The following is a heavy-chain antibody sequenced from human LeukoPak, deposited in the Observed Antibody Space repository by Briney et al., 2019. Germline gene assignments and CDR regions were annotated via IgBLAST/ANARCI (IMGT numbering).Heavy chain of an antibody. CDR2: ISGSGGST. J-gene: IGHJ4*02. Sequence: SGGSLRLSCAASGFTFSSYAMSWVRQAPGKGLEWVSAISGSGGSTYYADSVKGRFTISRDNSKNTLYLQMNSLRAEDTAVYYCAKRPGYCSSTSCYTPYYFDYWGQGTLVTVSS. CDR3: AKRPGYCSSTSCYTPYYFDY. V-gene: IGHV3-23*01. D-gene: IGHD2-2*02. CDR1: GFTFSSYA.